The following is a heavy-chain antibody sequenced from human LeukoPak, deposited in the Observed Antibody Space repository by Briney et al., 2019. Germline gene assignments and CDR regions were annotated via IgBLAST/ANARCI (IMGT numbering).Heavy chain of an antibody. CDR3: ARGSGSYYWFDY. J-gene: IGHJ4*02. CDR1: GFTVSTNY. CDR2: IYSGGST. D-gene: IGHD1-26*01. Sequence: GGSLRLSCAASGFTVSTNYMSWVRQAPGKGLEWVSAIYSGGSTYYADSVEGRFTISRDISKNTLYLQMNSLRAEDTAVYYCARGSGSYYWFDYWGQGTLVTVSS. V-gene: IGHV3-66*01.